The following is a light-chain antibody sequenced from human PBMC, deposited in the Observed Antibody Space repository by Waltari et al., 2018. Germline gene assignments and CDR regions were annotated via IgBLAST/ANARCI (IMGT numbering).Light chain of an antibody. J-gene: IGLJ3*02. Sequence: QSALTQPASVSGSPGQSITISCTGTSSDVGGYNYVPWYQQHPGKAPKLMIYDVNNRPSGVSNRFSGSKSGNTASLTISGLQAEDEADYYCSSFTSSSTWVFGGVTNLTVL. V-gene: IGLV2-14*01. CDR3: SSFTSSSTWV. CDR2: DVN. CDR1: SSDVGGYNY.